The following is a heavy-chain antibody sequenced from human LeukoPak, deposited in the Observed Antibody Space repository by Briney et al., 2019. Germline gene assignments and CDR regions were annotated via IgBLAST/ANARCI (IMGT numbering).Heavy chain of an antibody. V-gene: IGHV3-73*01. CDR2: IRSKANSYAT. Sequence: GGSLKLSCAASGFTFSGSAMHWVRQASGKGLEWVGRIRSKANSYATAYAASVKGRFTISRDDSKNTAYLQMNSLKTEDTAVYYCATGGPWDLLKYWGQGTLVTVSS. J-gene: IGHJ4*02. D-gene: IGHD3-9*01. CDR1: GFTFSGSA. CDR3: ATGGPWDLLKY.